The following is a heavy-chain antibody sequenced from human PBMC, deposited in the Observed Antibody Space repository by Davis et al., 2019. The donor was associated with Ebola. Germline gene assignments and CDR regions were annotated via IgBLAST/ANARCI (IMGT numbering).Heavy chain of an antibody. CDR1: GFTFSSYA. Sequence: ESLKISCAASGFTFSSYAMHWVRQAPGKGLEWVSYISSSSSTIYYADSVKGRFTISRDSAKNSLYLQMNSLRDEDTAVYFCARKGYYYDSSGYYSLLGYWGQGTLVTVSS. CDR3: ARKGYYYDSSGYYSLLGY. CDR2: ISSSSSTI. J-gene: IGHJ4*02. D-gene: IGHD3-22*01. V-gene: IGHV3-48*02.